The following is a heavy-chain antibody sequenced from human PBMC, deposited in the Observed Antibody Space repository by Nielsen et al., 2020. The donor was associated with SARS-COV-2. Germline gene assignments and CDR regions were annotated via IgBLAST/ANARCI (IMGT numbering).Heavy chain of an antibody. Sequence: GESLKISCAASGFIVSNNYMSWVRQAPGKGLEWVSSISHDSGTTYSVKGRFTISRDNSKNTLFLQMNSLTVEDTAVYYCAMKGEMWWELNTWGQGTRVTVSS. CDR2: ISHDSGT. D-gene: IGHD2-21*01. CDR3: AMKGEMWWELNT. J-gene: IGHJ3*01. CDR1: GFIVSNNY. V-gene: IGHV3-53*01.